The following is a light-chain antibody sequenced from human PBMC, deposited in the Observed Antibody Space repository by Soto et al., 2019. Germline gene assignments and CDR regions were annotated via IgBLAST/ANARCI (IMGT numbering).Light chain of an antibody. V-gene: IGKV1-5*01. CDR1: HSISTW. J-gene: IGKJ1*01. CDR3: QQYETFSGT. Sequence: DIQMTQSPSTLSASVGYRVTVTCRASHSISTWLAWYQQKPGEAPKLLIYDASALPRGVPSRFSGSGSGTKFTLTIASLQPDDFATYYCQQYETFSGTFGPGTKVDIK. CDR2: DAS.